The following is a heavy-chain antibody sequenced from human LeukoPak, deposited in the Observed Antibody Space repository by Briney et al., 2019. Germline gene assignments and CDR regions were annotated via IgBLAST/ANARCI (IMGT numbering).Heavy chain of an antibody. D-gene: IGHD3-10*01. Sequence: SETLSLTCTVSGGSVSSGNYYWSWIRQPPGKGLEWIGYIYYSGSTNYNPSLKSRVTISVDTSKNQFSLRLSSMTAADTAVYYCAKVAGEYYFDYWGQGTLVTVSS. J-gene: IGHJ4*02. CDR2: IYYSGST. CDR1: GGSVSSGNYY. CDR3: AKVAGEYYFDY. V-gene: IGHV4-61*01.